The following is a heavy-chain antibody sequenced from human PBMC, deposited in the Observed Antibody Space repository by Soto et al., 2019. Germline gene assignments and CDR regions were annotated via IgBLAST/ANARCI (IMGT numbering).Heavy chain of an antibody. CDR1: GGSINSGGYY. Sequence: QVQLQESGPGLVQPSQTLSLICTVSGGSINSGGYYWNWIRQHPRTGLEWIGSIFYSGSTYYNPFLRSRVTISADPSDNHFSLTLTSVTAADTAVYFCARGYRPSGYSSSWVFDYWGQGTLVDVSS. CDR2: IFYSGST. CDR3: ARGYRPSGYSSSWVFDY. D-gene: IGHD6-13*01. V-gene: IGHV4-31*03. J-gene: IGHJ4*02.